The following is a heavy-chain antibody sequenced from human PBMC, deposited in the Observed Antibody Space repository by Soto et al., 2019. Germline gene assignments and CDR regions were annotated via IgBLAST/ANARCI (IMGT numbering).Heavy chain of an antibody. V-gene: IGHV3-23*01. D-gene: IGHD1-20*01. CDR1: GFNVGAFA. CDR3: TREAVAGITGLDY. CDR2: ISVSDAFI. J-gene: IGHJ4*02. Sequence: GGSLRLSCAASGFNVGAFAVNWVRQAPGKGLEWVSGISVSDAFIYYADSVRGRFSISRDASENILYLQMNSLRVDDTALYYCTREAVAGITGLDYWGPGTLVTVSS.